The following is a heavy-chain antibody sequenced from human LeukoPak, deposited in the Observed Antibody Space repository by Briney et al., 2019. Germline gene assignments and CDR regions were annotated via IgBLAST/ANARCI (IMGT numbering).Heavy chain of an antibody. V-gene: IGHV3-33*01. CDR2: AYGDGNSK. CDR1: GFSFSSYG. CDR3: ATGGGFFYSH. Sequence: GGSLRLSCAASGFSFSSYGMHWVRQAPGTGLEWVAVAYGDGNSKYYADSVKGRFTISKDVSENTLYLQMSSLRAEDTAIYFCATGGGFFYSHWGQGTLVTVSS. J-gene: IGHJ1*01. D-gene: IGHD2-8*02.